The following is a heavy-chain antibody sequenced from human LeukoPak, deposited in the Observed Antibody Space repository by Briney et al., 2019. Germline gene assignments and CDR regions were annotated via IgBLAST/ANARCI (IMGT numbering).Heavy chain of an antibody. V-gene: IGHV3-23*01. CDR2: ISGSGGTT. CDR1: GFTLSTYG. Sequence: GGSLRLSCAASGFTLSTYGITWVRQAPGKGLEWVSCISGSGGTTYYADSVRGRFTISRDNAKNTLYLQMNSLRAENTAVYYWARGALRLVRGREVDYWGQGTLVTVSS. CDR3: ARGALRLVRGREVDY. J-gene: IGHJ4*02. D-gene: IGHD6-19*01.